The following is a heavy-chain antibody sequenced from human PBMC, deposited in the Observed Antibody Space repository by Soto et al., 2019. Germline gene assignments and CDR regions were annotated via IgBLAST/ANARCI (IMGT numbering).Heavy chain of an antibody. V-gene: IGHV3-9*01. Sequence: EVELVESGGGLAQTDRSLRLSCAGSGFTFDDSDMYWVRQAPGKGLEWVSGISWSSGTIGYADSVKGRFTISRDNAKNSLYLEMSPLRPEDTAIYYCVKSPWSRRGDLDLWGRGTLVTVSS. CDR2: ISWSSGTI. D-gene: IGHD2-8*01. CDR3: VKSPWSRRGDLDL. J-gene: IGHJ2*01. CDR1: GFTFDDSD.